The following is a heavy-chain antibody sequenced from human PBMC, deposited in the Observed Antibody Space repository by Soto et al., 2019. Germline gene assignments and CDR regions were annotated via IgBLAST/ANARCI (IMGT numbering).Heavy chain of an antibody. CDR1: GYTFTSYA. D-gene: IGHD3-22*01. CDR2: INAGNGNT. Sequence: GPSVELSCEASGYTFTSYAMHWVRQAPGQRLEWMGWINAGNGNTKYSQKFQGRVTITTDTSTSTAYMELSSLRSEDTAVYYCARDYYDSSGYLSWGQGTLVTVSS. V-gene: IGHV1-3*01. J-gene: IGHJ5*02. CDR3: ARDYYDSSGYLS.